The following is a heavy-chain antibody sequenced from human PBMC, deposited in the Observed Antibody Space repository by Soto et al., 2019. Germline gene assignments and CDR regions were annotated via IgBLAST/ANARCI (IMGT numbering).Heavy chain of an antibody. D-gene: IGHD7-27*01. CDR2: IYYSGST. CDR1: GESIGSGGHY. V-gene: IGHV4-31*02. J-gene: IGHJ4*02. Sequence: SEDLSLTWSFSGESIGSGGHYWNWVRQRPEKGLEWIGYIYYSGSTHYNPSLRSRLTISLDTSKNQFFLRLVSVAAADTALYYCARDQALAPTVWGYWGQG. CDR3: ARDQALAPTVWGY.